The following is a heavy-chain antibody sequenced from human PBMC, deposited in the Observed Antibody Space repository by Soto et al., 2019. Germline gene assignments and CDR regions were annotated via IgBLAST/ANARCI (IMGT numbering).Heavy chain of an antibody. J-gene: IGHJ4*02. CDR3: AKGRRDSSGYPDY. D-gene: IGHD3-22*01. CDR1: VFTFSSYA. CDR2: ISGSGGST. Sequence: GGSLRLSCAASVFTFSSYAMSWVRQAPGKGLEWVSAISGSGGSTYYADSVKGRFTISRDNSKNTLYLQMNSLRAEDTAVYYCAKGRRDSSGYPDYWGQGTLVTVSS. V-gene: IGHV3-23*01.